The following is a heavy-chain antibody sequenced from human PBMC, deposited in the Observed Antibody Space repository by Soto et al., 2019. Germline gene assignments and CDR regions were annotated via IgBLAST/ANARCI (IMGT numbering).Heavy chain of an antibody. J-gene: IGHJ6*02. CDR2: ISDSGGRT. CDR1: GFTFSTYA. Sequence: GGSLRLSXAASGFTFSTYAMTWVRQAPGKGLEWVSSISDSGGRTHYADSVKGRFTISRDNSKNTLYLQMNSLRVDDTAVYYCAKDLGYCSSSTCQPPYGIDVWGQGTTVTVS. V-gene: IGHV3-23*01. D-gene: IGHD2-2*03. CDR3: AKDLGYCSSSTCQPPYGIDV.